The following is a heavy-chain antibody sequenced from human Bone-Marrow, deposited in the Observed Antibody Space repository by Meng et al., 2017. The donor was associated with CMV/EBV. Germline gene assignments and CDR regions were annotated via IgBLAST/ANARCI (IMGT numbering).Heavy chain of an antibody. J-gene: IGHJ4*02. CDR2: ISYDGSNK. V-gene: IGHV3-30-3*01. Sequence: LSLTCAASGFTFSSYAMHWVRQAPGKGLEWVAVISYDGSNKYYADSVKGRFTISRDNSKNTLYLQMNSLRAEDTAVYYCARGTLGRDSSSSYYWGQGTLVTGSS. CDR1: GFTFSSYA. D-gene: IGHD6-6*01. CDR3: ARGTLGRDSSSSYY.